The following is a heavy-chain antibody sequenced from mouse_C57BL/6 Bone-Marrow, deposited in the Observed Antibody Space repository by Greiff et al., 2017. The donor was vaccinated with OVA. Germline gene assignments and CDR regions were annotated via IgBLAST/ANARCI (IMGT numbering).Heavy chain of an antibody. CDR2: ISYSGST. J-gene: IGHJ2*01. CDR3: ARERDYYGTTYYFDY. V-gene: IGHV3-1*01. D-gene: IGHD1-1*01. CDR1: GYSITSGYD. Sequence: EVQLQQSGPGLVKPSQSLSLACTVTGYSITSGYDWHWIRHFPGNKLEWMGYISYSGSTNYNPSLKSRISITHDTSKNHFFLKLNSVTTEDTATYYCARERDYYGTTYYFDYWGQGTTLTVSS.